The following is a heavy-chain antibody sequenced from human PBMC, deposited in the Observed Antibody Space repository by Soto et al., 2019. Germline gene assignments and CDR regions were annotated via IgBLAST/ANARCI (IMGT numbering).Heavy chain of an antibody. J-gene: IGHJ4*02. Sequence: ASVKVSCKASGYTFTSYGISWVRQAPGQGLEWMGWISAYSVDTNYAQKLQGRVTMTTDTSTSTAYMELRSLRSDDTAVYYCARDIGNWNYEYFDYWGQGTLVTVSS. CDR2: ISAYSVDT. CDR1: GYTFTSYG. V-gene: IGHV1-18*01. D-gene: IGHD1-7*01. CDR3: ARDIGNWNYEYFDY.